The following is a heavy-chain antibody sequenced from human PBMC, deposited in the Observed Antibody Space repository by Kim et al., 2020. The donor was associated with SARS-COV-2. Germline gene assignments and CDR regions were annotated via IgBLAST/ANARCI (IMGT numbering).Heavy chain of an antibody. CDR3: ATEGRGETWHEVIYCKN. V-gene: IGHV3-33*05. D-gene: IGHD2-21*01. Sequence: GGSLRLSCAASGFTFSHYVMHWVRQAPGKGLEWVAGTSYDGSHEYYADSVRGRFTVSRDNSNNTLYLQVNSLRAEDTAAYYCATEGRGETWHEVIYCKNWGQGTLVTVSS. CDR2: TSYDGSHE. CDR1: GFTFSHYV. J-gene: IGHJ4*02.